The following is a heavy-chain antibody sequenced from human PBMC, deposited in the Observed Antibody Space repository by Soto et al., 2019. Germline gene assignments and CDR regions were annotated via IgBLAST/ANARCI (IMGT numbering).Heavy chain of an antibody. V-gene: IGHV3-7*01. J-gene: IGHJ4*02. D-gene: IGHD6-25*01. CDR2: IKQHGSEG. Sequence: GGSLVLSCVASGFTFSSYWKNWARQAPGKGLEWVANIKQHGSEGNYVDSVKGRFTISRDNAKSSLYLQMDSLRAEDTAVYYCARGSSGWHFPDYWGQGTLVTVSS. CDR1: GFTFSSYW. CDR3: ARGSSGWHFPDY.